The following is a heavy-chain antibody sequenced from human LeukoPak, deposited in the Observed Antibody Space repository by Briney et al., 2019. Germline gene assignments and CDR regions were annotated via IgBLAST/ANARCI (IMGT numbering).Heavy chain of an antibody. CDR3: AVTRHSFSYDT. CDR2: IDTSGGNT. J-gene: IGHJ4*02. V-gene: IGHV3-23*01. Sequence: GGSLRLSCAASGFTFSSHAMNCVRQAPGKGLEWVSSIDTSGGNTYYADSVKGRFTISRDNSKNTLYLQMNSLRAEDTAVYYCAVTRHSFSYDTRGQGTLVTVSS. CDR1: GFTFSSHA. D-gene: IGHD3-22*01.